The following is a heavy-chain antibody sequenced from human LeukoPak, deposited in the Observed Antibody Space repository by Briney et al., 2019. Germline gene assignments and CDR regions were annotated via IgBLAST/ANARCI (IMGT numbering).Heavy chain of an antibody. Sequence: PGGSLRLSCAASGFTFSSYAMSWVRQAPGKGLEWVSAISGSGGSTYYADSVKGRFTISRDNSKNTLYLQMNSLRAEDTVVYYCAKETRITGTTYVDYWGQGTLVTVSS. J-gene: IGHJ4*02. CDR2: ISGSGGST. D-gene: IGHD1-20*01. CDR1: GFTFSSYA. V-gene: IGHV3-23*01. CDR3: AKETRITGTTYVDY.